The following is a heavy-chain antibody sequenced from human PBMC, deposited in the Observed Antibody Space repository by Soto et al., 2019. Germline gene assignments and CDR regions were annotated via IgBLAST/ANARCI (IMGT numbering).Heavy chain of an antibody. CDR3: ARDLRAYDFWSGNIDY. D-gene: IGHD3-3*01. V-gene: IGHV1-8*02. J-gene: IGHJ4*02. CDR2: MNPNSGNT. Sequence: ASVKVSCKASGYTFTSYAMHWVRQAPGQRLEWMGWMNPNSGNTGYAQKFQGRVTMTRNTSISTAYMELSSLRSEDTAVYYCARDLRAYDFWSGNIDYWGQGTRVTVSS. CDR1: GYTFTSYA.